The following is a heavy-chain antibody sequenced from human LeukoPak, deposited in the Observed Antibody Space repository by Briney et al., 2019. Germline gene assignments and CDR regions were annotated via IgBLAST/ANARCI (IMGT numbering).Heavy chain of an antibody. D-gene: IGHD3-10*01. CDR1: GFTFSSYW. Sequence: PGGSLRLSCAASGFTFSSYWMSWVRQAPGKGLEWVSYISSSGSTIYYADSVKGRFTISRDNDKNSLYLQMNSLRAEDTAVYYCARSMVRGGEFDYWGQGTLVTVSS. CDR2: ISSSGSTI. CDR3: ARSMVRGGEFDY. J-gene: IGHJ4*02. V-gene: IGHV3-48*04.